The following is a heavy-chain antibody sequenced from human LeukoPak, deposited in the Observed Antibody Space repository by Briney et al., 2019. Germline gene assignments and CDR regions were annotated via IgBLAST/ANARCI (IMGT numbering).Heavy chain of an antibody. CDR2: ISGSDSAI. J-gene: IGHJ4*02. CDR3: VRESASTITRHFDY. D-gene: IGHD4-11*01. V-gene: IGHV3-11*04. Sequence: PGGSLRLSCVASGFTFSGYYVSWIRQAPGKGLEWVSYISGSDSAIYYADSVKGRFTISRDNAKNSLYLQMNSLRAEDTAVYYCVRESASTITRHFDYWGQGTLVTVSS. CDR1: GFTFSGYY.